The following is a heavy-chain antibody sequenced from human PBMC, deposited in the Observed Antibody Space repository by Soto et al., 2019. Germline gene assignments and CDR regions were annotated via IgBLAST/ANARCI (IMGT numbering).Heavy chain of an antibody. D-gene: IGHD4-17*01. Sequence: QVHLQESGPGLVKPSETLSLTCTVSGGSVSSGSYYWSWIRQPPGKGLEWIGYIYYSGSTNYNPSLKSQLTISVDTSKIQYCLKLSSVAAADMAVYYFGRRYGPANSWGQETLVTVSS. CDR3: GRRYGPANS. J-gene: IGHJ4*02. CDR1: GGSVSSGSYY. V-gene: IGHV4-61*01. CDR2: IYYSGST.